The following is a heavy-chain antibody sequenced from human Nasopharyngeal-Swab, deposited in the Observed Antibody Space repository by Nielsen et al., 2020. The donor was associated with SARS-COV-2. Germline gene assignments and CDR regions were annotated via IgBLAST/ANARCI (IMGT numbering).Heavy chain of an antibody. CDR1: VGTFSSYA. D-gene: IGHD2-2*01. V-gene: IGHV1-69*13. J-gene: IGHJ6*02. CDR3: ARDRYCSSTSCYARFGEPLPYYYYYYGMDV. Sequence: AVKVSYKPSVGTFSSYAISWVRQAPGQGRDGVEGIIPIFGTANYAQKFQGRVTITADESTSTAYMELSSLRSEDTGVYYCARDRYCSSTSCYARFGEPLPYYYYYYGMDVWGQGTTVTVSS. CDR2: IIPIFGTA.